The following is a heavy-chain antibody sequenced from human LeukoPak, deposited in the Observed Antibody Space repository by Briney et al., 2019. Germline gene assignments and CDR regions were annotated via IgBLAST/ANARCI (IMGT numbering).Heavy chain of an antibody. Sequence: GASVKVSCKASGYTFTGYYMHWVRQAPGQGLEWMGWINPNSGGTNYAQKFQGRVTMTRDTSISTAYMELSRLRSDDTAVYYCARDVDNWNDVGNYYFDYWGQGTLVTVSS. CDR1: GYTFTGYY. D-gene: IGHD1-20*01. V-gene: IGHV1-2*02. J-gene: IGHJ4*02. CDR2: INPNSGGT. CDR3: ARDVDNWNDVGNYYFDY.